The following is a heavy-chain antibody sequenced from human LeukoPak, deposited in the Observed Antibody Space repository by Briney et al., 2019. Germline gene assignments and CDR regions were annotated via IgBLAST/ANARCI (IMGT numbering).Heavy chain of an antibody. CDR1: GFTFDDYA. Sequence: GGSLRLSCAASGFTFDDYAMHWVRQAPGRGLEWVSSISWNSGSIGYGDSVKGRFTISRDNAKSSLYLEMSFLRTEDTALYYCAKGALYDSSGYFDYWGQGSLVTVSS. V-gene: IGHV3-9*01. CDR3: AKGALYDSSGYFDY. CDR2: ISWNSGSI. J-gene: IGHJ4*02. D-gene: IGHD3-22*01.